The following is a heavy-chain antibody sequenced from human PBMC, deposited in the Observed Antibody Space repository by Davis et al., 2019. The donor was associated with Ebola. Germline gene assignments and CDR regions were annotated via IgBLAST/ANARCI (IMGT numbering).Heavy chain of an antibody. J-gene: IGHJ4*02. Sequence: SPITPCASSGCTFSSYGMHWVRQAPGKGLEWVAVIWYDGSNKYYADSVKGRFTISRDNAKNSLYLQMNSLRAEDTAVYYCAREWLQFFDYWGQGTLVTVSS. D-gene: IGHD5-24*01. CDR3: AREWLQFFDY. CDR2: IWYDGSNK. V-gene: IGHV3-33*01. CDR1: GCTFSSYG.